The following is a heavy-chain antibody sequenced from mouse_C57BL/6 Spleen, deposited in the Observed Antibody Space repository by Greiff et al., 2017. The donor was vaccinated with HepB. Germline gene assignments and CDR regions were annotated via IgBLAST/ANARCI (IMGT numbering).Heavy chain of an antibody. CDR3: AREGYDGWPDV. Sequence: EVKLEESGPGLVKPSQSLSLTCSVTGYSITSGYYWNWIRQFPGNKLEWMGYISYDGSNNYNPSLKNRISITRDTSKNQFFLKLNSVTTEDTATYYCAREGYDGWPDVWGTGTTVTVSS. J-gene: IGHJ1*03. CDR2: ISYDGSN. V-gene: IGHV3-6*01. D-gene: IGHD2-3*01. CDR1: GYSITSGYY.